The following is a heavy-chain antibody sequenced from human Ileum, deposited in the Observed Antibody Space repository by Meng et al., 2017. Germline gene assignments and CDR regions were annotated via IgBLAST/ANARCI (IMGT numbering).Heavy chain of an antibody. CDR3: TRDWVKYYDCSGFRGFKFDAFDL. Sequence: SETLSLTCIVSGGSLTSSHYWSWIRQPAGKGLEWVGRLHASGNTAYNPSLDYNPSLRRRATISRDPSKNQFSLKLTSVTAADTAVYYCTRDWVKYYDCSGFRGFKFDAFDLWGQGIMVTVSS. J-gene: IGHJ3*01. CDR1: GGSLTSSHY. CDR2: LHASGNTAYNPSL. V-gene: IGHV4-61*02. D-gene: IGHD3-22*01.